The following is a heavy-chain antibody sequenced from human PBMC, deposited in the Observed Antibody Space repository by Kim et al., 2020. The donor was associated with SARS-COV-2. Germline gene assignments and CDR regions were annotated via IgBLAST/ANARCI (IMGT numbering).Heavy chain of an antibody. CDR3: ARDGSGWAFRIDY. J-gene: IGHJ4*02. CDR1: GYTFTGYY. D-gene: IGHD6-19*01. CDR2: INPNSGGT. V-gene: IGHV1-2*06. Sequence: ASVKVSCKASGYTFTGYYMHWVRQAPGQGLEWMGRINPNSGGTNYAQKFQGRVTMTRDTSISTAYMELSRLRSDDTAVYYCARDGSGWAFRIDYWGQGTLVTVSS.